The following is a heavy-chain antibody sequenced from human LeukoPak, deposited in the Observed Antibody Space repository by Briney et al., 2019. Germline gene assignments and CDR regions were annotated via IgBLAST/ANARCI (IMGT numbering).Heavy chain of an antibody. CDR1: GYRFTSNW. J-gene: IGHJ4*02. CDR2: IYPGDSDS. V-gene: IGHV5-51*01. CDR3: VRILGGYSSGWYAFDY. D-gene: IGHD6-19*01. Sequence: GESLLISCKGSGYRFTSNWIGWVRQLPGKGLEWMGIIYPGDSDSRYSPSFQGQVTFSADKSISTAYLQWSSLKASDTAMYYCVRILGGYSSGWYAFDYWGQGTLVTVSS.